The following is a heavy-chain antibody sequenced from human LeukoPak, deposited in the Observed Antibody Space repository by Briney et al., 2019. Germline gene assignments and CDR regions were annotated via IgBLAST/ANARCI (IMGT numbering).Heavy chain of an antibody. CDR3: ARDTTRYLDY. D-gene: IGHD1-1*01. J-gene: IGHJ4*02. CDR1: GYTFTTYY. Sequence: ASVTVSCKASGYTFTTYYMHWVRQAPGQGLEWMGIINPSGGSTSYTQKFQGRVTMTRDTSTSIVYMELSSLRSEDTAVYYCARDTTRYLDYWGQGTLVTVSS. V-gene: IGHV1-46*01. CDR2: INPSGGST.